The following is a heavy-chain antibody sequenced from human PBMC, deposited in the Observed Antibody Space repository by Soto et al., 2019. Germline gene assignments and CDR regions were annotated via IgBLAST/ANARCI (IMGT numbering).Heavy chain of an antibody. CDR2: IIPIFGTA. J-gene: IGHJ5*02. V-gene: IGHV1-69*13. D-gene: IGHD3-10*01. CDR1: GGTFSSYA. CDR3: ASEYHGSGSPQLGFDP. Sequence: SVKVSCKASGGTFSSYAISWVRQAPGQGLEWMGGIIPIFGTANYAQKFQGRVTITADESTSTAYMELSSLRSEDTAVYYCASEYHGSGSPQLGFDPWGQGTRVTVSS.